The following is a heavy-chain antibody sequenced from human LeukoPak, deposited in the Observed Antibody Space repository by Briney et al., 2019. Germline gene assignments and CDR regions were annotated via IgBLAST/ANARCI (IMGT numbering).Heavy chain of an antibody. Sequence: GGSLRLSCAASGFTFSSHAMHWVRQAPGKGLEWVAVISYDGSKKYYADSVKGRFTISRDNSNNTMYLQMNSLRAEDTAVYYCARDVTTMILVNDAFDIWGQGTMVTVSS. V-gene: IGHV3-30*04. D-gene: IGHD3-22*01. CDR1: GFTFSSHA. CDR3: ARDVTTMILVNDAFDI. J-gene: IGHJ3*02. CDR2: ISYDGSKK.